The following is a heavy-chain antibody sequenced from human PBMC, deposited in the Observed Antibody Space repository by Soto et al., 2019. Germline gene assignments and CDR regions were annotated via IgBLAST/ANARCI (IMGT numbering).Heavy chain of an antibody. CDR3: ARHWDCSGGSCYGRLAANYYYYYMDV. Sequence: SETLSLTCTVSGGSISSSSYYWGWIRQPPGKGLEWIGSIYYSGSTYYNPSLKSRVTISVDTSKKQFSLKLSSVTAAKKAVYYCARHWDCSGGSCYGRLAANYYYYYMDVWGKGTTVTVSS. CDR1: GGSISSSSYY. CDR2: IYYSGST. D-gene: IGHD2-15*01. V-gene: IGHV4-39*01. J-gene: IGHJ6*03.